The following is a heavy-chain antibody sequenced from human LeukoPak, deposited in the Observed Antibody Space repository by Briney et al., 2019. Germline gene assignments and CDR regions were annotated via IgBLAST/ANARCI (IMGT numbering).Heavy chain of an antibody. Sequence: SETLSLTCAVYGGSFSGYYWSWIRQPPGKGLEWIGEINHSGSTNYNPSLKSRVTISVDTPKNQFSLKLTSVTAADTAVYYCARLASKDGYKWYFDNWGQGTLVTVSS. CDR2: INHSGST. V-gene: IGHV4-34*01. CDR3: ARLASKDGYKWYFDN. D-gene: IGHD5-24*01. J-gene: IGHJ4*02. CDR1: GGSFSGYY.